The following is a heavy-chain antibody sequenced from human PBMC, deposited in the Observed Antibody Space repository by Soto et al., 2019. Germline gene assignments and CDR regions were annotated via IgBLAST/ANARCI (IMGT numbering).Heavy chain of an antibody. CDR1: GFTFSSYA. Sequence: EVQLLESGGGLVQPGGSLRLSCAASGFTFSSYAMSWVRQAPGKGLEWVSAISGSGGSTYYADSVQGRFTISRDNSKNTLYLQMNSLRAEDTAVYYCARGYSSSWYEDPYYYGMDVWGQGTTVTVSS. D-gene: IGHD6-13*01. CDR3: ARGYSSSWYEDPYYYGMDV. CDR2: ISGSGGST. V-gene: IGHV3-23*01. J-gene: IGHJ6*02.